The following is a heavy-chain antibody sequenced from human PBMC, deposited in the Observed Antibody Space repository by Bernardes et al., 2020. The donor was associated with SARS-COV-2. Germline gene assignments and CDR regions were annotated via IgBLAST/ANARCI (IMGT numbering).Heavy chain of an antibody. CDR3: AKDSSGWSGDWFDP. CDR1: GGSFSDYY. Sequence: SETLSLTCAVYGGSFSDYYWSWIRQPPGKGLEWIGEINHSGSTNYNPSLKSRVTISLDTSKNQFSLKLSSVTAADTAVYYCAKDSSGWSGDWFDPWGQGTLVTVSS. V-gene: IGHV4-34*01. D-gene: IGHD6-19*01. J-gene: IGHJ5*02. CDR2: INHSGST.